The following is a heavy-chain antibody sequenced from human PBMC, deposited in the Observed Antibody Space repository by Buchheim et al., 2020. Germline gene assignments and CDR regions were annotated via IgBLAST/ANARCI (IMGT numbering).Heavy chain of an antibody. D-gene: IGHD6-6*01. V-gene: IGHV1-69*12. CDR1: GGTFSSYA. J-gene: IGHJ6*02. Sequence: QVQLVQSGAEVKKPGSSVKVSCKASGGTFSSYAISWVRQAPGQGLEWMGGIIPIFGTANYAQKFQGRVTITADDSTRTAYMELSSLRSEDTAVYYCARDDERLVARPSYYYYGMDVWGQGTT. CDR2: IIPIFGTA. CDR3: ARDDERLVARPSYYYYGMDV.